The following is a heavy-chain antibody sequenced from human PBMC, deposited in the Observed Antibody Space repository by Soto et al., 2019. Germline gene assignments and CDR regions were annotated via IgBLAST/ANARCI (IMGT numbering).Heavy chain of an antibody. V-gene: IGHV4-30-4*01. CDR1: GGSISSGDYY. CDR2: IYYSGST. CDR3: AREGYCSSTSCYHFDY. D-gene: IGHD2-2*01. J-gene: IGHJ4*02. Sequence: SETLSLTCTVSGGSISSGDYYWSWIRQPPGKGLEWIGYIYYSGSTYYNPSLKSRVTISVDTSKNQFSLKLSSVTAADTAVYYCAREGYCSSTSCYHFDYWGQGTLVTVSS.